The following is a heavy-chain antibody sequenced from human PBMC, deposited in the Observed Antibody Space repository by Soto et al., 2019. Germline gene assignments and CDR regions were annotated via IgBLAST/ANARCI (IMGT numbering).Heavy chain of an antibody. J-gene: IGHJ5*02. CDR2: IYYSGST. CDR3: AKFYDFWSGYHNWFAP. Sequence: SETLSLTCTVSGGSISSYYWSWIRQPPGKGLEWIGYIYYSGSTNYNPSLKSRVTISVDTSKNQLSLKLSSVTAADTAVYYCAKFYDFWSGYHNWFAPGGQETLVTVSP. V-gene: IGHV4-59*08. CDR1: GGSISSYY. D-gene: IGHD3-3*01.